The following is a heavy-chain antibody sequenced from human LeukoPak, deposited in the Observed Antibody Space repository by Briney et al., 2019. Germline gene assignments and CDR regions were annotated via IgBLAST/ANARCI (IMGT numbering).Heavy chain of an antibody. V-gene: IGHV4-59*01. Sequence: PSETLSLTCTVSGGSISTYYWSWIRQPPGKGLEWIGYIYYSGNTNYNPSPKSRVTIAVDTSKNQFSLKLNSVTAADTAVYYCARVGPGDFDYWGQGTLVTVSS. CDR2: IYYSGNT. J-gene: IGHJ4*02. CDR1: GGSISTYY. D-gene: IGHD7-27*01. CDR3: ARVGPGDFDY.